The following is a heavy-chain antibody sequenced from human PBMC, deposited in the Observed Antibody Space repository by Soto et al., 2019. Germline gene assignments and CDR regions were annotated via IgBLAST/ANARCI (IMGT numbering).Heavy chain of an antibody. D-gene: IGHD6-13*01. CDR2: IYYRGST. V-gene: IGHV4-39*01. CDR3: ASGPWDSSLYDYYYGMDV. Sequence: SETLSLTCTVSGGSISSRSYYWAWIRQPPGKGLEWIGNIYYRGSTYYNPSLRSRLTISVDTSKNQFSLKLSSVTAADTAMYYCASGPWDSSLYDYYYGMDVWGQGATVTVSS. CDR1: GGSISSRSYY. J-gene: IGHJ6*02.